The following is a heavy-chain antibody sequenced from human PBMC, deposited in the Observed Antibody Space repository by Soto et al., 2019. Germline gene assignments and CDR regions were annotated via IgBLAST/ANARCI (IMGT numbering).Heavy chain of an antibody. Sequence: EVQLVESGGGLVQRGGSLRLSCAGSGFTFRDYWMNWVRQAPGKGLEWVANINQDGSQRYYVDSVKGRFTISRDNAKNSLYLEMNSPRDEATAVYYCAKYTSADDYWGQGTLVTVSS. CDR1: GFTFRDYW. D-gene: IGHD3-10*01. V-gene: IGHV3-7*01. CDR2: INQDGSQR. CDR3: AKYTSADDY. J-gene: IGHJ4*02.